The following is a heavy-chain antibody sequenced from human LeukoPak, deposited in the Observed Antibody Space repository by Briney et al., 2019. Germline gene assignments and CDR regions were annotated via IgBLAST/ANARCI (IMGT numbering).Heavy chain of an antibody. CDR1: GFTFSSYS. V-gene: IGHV3-21*01. CDR2: IISSSSYI. CDR3: ARDHGDYPFDY. Sequence: GALRLSFAASGFTFSSYSMNWVRRAPGKGLGWVSSIISSSSYIYYADSVKGRFTISRDNAKNSLYLQMNSLRAEDTAVYYCARDHGDYPFDYWGQGTLVTGSS. D-gene: IGHD4-17*01. J-gene: IGHJ4*02.